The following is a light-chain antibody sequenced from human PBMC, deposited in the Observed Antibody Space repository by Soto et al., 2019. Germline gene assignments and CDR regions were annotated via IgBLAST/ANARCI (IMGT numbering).Light chain of an antibody. CDR2: EVT. J-gene: IGLJ1*01. V-gene: IGLV2-14*01. Sequence: QSALTQPASVSGSPGQSISIPCTGTSSDVGGYHFVSWYQHHPGKAPKLMIYEVTNRPSGVSNRFSGSKSGNTASLTVSGLQAEDEADYYCSSYAGSNIDYVFGTGTKVTVL. CDR1: SSDVGGYHF. CDR3: SSYAGSNIDYV.